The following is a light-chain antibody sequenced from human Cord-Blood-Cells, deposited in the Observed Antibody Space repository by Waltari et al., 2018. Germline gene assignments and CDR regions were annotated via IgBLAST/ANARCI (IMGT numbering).Light chain of an antibody. V-gene: IGLV2-14*01. CDR3: SSYTSSSTYV. J-gene: IGLJ1*01. Sequence: SALTQPASASGSPGQSLTISCTGTRRHVGGYNYVPWYQQHPGKAPKLMIYDGSSRPSGVSNRFSGSKSGNTASLTISGLQAEDEADYYCSSYTSSSTYVFGTGTKVTVL. CDR2: DGS. CDR1: RRHVGGYNY.